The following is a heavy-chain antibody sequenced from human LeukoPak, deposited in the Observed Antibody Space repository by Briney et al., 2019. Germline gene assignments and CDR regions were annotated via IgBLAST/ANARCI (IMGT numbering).Heavy chain of an antibody. CDR3: ASGGFNWYMDV. CDR2: IIPIFGTA. Sequence: SVKVSFTASVYSVTVFYIHWVRQAPGQGLEWMGGIIPIFGTANYAQKFQGRVTITADESTSTAYMELSSLRSEDTAVYYCASGGFNWYMDVWGKGTTVTVSS. V-gene: IGHV1-69*13. D-gene: IGHD1-1*01. CDR1: VYSVTVFY. J-gene: IGHJ6*03.